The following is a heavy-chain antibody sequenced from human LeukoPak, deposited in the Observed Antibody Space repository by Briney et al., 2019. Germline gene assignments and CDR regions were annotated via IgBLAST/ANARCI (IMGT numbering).Heavy chain of an antibody. D-gene: IGHD2-2*01. Sequence: GASVKVSCKASGYTFTSYYINWVRQATGQRLDWMGLMNPNSGNTGYAQKFQRRVTITRNTSISTAYMELSSLRSEDTAVYYCARVQGEYQLLNWFDRWGQGTLVTVSS. J-gene: IGHJ5*02. CDR1: GYTFTSYY. CDR2: MNPNSGNT. CDR3: ARVQGEYQLLNWFDR. V-gene: IGHV1-8*03.